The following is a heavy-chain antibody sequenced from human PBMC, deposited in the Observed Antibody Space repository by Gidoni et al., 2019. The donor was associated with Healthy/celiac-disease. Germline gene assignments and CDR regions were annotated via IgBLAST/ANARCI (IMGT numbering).Heavy chain of an antibody. CDR1: GFTFSDYY. V-gene: IGHV3-11*01. Sequence: QVQLVESGGGLVKPGGSLRLSCAASGFTFSDYYMSWIRQAPGTGLEWFSYISSSGSTIYYADSVKGRFTISRDNAKNSLYLQMNSLRAEDTAVYYCARDAPSLDYGDYGVDYWGQGTLVTVSS. J-gene: IGHJ4*02. CDR2: ISSSGSTI. D-gene: IGHD4-17*01. CDR3: ARDAPSLDYGDYGVDY.